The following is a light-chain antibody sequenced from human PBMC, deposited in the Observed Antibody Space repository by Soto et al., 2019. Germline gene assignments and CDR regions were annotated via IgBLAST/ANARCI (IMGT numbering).Light chain of an antibody. CDR2: GAA. CDR1: QSIRNY. V-gene: IGKV1-39*01. CDR3: QQSYNSPCT. Sequence: DIQMTQSPSSLSASVGDRVTITCRASQSIRNYLNWYQQKPGKAPNLLIYGAASLQSGVPSRFSGRGSGTDFTHTISSLQPEDFATFYCQQSYNSPCTFGQGTKLEIK. J-gene: IGKJ2*02.